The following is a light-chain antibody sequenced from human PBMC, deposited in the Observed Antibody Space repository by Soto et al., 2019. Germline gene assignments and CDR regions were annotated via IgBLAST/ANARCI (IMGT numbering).Light chain of an antibody. J-gene: IGLJ2*01. CDR1: SSDVGGYNY. V-gene: IGLV2-14*01. Sequence: QSALTQPASVSGSPGQSITISCTGTSSDVGGYNYVSWYQQHPGKAPKLMIYDVSNRPSGVSNRLSGSKSGNTASLTISGLQAEDEPDYYCSSYTSSTTVVFGGGTKLTVL. CDR2: DVS. CDR3: SSYTSSTTVV.